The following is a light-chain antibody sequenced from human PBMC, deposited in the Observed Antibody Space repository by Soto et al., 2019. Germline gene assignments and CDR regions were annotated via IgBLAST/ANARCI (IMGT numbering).Light chain of an antibody. CDR3: CSYTTRSTLV. CDR1: SSDIGRYDH. J-gene: IGLJ1*01. Sequence: QSALTQPASVSGSPGQSITISCTGTSSDIGRYDHVSWYQQQPGKAPQLIIYEVYNRPSGLSNRFSASKSGNTAFLMISGLQAEDEAHYYCCSYTTRSTLVFGTGTKLTVL. CDR2: EVY. V-gene: IGLV2-14*01.